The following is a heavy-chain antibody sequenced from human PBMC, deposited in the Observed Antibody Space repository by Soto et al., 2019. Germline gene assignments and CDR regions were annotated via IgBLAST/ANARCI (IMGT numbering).Heavy chain of an antibody. Sequence: QLQLQESGPGLVKPSETLSLTCTVSSASISSSSYTWGWIRQPPGKGLEWIGSIYYSGTTYYNPSINSRVTVSVDTSTNQCSLKVTSVTAADKAVYSCARLHGYCISRRRQVHYAMAVWGQGTTVTVSS. CDR1: SASISSSSYT. J-gene: IGHJ6*02. V-gene: IGHV4-39*01. D-gene: IGHD2-2*01. CDR3: ARLHGYCISRRRQVHYAMAV. CDR2: IYYSGTT.